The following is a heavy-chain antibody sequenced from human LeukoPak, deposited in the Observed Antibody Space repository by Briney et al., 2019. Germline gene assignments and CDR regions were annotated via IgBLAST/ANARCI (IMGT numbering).Heavy chain of an antibody. V-gene: IGHV4-59*01. CDR1: GGSISSYY. J-gene: IGHJ5*02. CDR2: IYYSGST. Sequence: PSETLSLTCTVSGGSISSYYWSWIRQPPGKGLEWIGYIYYSGSTNYNPSLKSRVTISVDTSKNQFSLKLSSVTAADTAVYYCARAGLARDSSGYYVWGVNWFDPWGQGTLVTVSS. D-gene: IGHD3-22*01. CDR3: ARAGLARDSSGYYVWGVNWFDP.